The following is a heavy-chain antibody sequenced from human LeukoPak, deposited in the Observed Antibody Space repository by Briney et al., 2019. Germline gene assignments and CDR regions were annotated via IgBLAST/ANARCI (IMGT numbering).Heavy chain of an antibody. J-gene: IGHJ4*02. D-gene: IGHD6-13*01. Sequence: PGGSLRLSCAASGFTFSSYAMHWVRQAPGKGREWVAVIWYDGSNKYYADSVKGRFTISRDNSKSTVYLQMNSLRVEDTAAYYCARDRGTNLRLTSAGSFDYWGQGTLVTVSS. CDR2: IWYDGSNK. CDR3: ARDRGTNLRLTSAGSFDY. V-gene: IGHV3-33*01. CDR1: GFTFSSYA.